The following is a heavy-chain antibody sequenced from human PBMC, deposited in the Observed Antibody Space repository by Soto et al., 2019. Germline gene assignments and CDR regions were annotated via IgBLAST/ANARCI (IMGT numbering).Heavy chain of an antibody. J-gene: IGHJ3*02. CDR2: INPYSGGA. D-gene: IGHD2-21*01. V-gene: IGHV1-2*02. CDR3: ARLMHYSHSGGSSHSGFDM. Sequence: SVKVSCEASGYTFTDYFINWVRQAPVQGLEWIGWINPYSGGADLSQKFQGRVTMTRDTSISTAYMEVSSLRSDDTAVFYCARLMHYSHSGGSSHSGFDMWGQGTLVIVSS. CDR1: GYTFTDYF.